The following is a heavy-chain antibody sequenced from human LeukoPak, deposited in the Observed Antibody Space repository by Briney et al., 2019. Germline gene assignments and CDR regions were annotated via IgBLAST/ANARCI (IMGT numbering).Heavy chain of an antibody. CDR3: ARDKRSFYYGDYVSVGAFDI. V-gene: IGHV1-18*01. J-gene: IGHJ3*02. D-gene: IGHD4-17*01. Sequence: GASVKVSCKASGYTFASYGISWVRQDPGQGLEWMGWISAYNGDTNYAQKLQGRVTMTTDTSTSTAYLELRSLRSDDTAVYYCARDKRSFYYGDYVSVGAFDIWGQGTMVTVSS. CDR2: ISAYNGDT. CDR1: GYTFASYG.